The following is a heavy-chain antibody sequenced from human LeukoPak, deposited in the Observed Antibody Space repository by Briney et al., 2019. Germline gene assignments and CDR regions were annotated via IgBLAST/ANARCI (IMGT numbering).Heavy chain of an antibody. D-gene: IGHD5-18*01. CDR3: ARDDTPMAYYYYYYMDV. CDR2: ISAYNGNT. V-gene: IGHV1-18*01. Sequence: ASVKVSCKASGYTFTSYGISWVRQAPGQGLEWMGWISAYNGNTNYAQKLQGRVTMTTDTSTSTAYMELRSLRSDDTAVYYCARDDTPMAYYYYYYMDVWGKGTTVTVSS. CDR1: GYTFTSYG. J-gene: IGHJ6*03.